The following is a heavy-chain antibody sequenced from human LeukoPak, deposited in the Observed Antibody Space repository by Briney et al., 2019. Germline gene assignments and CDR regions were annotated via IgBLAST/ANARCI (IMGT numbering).Heavy chain of an antibody. CDR1: GFDFSRHV. CDR2: ISPEGYMK. V-gene: IGHV3-30-3*01. Sequence: VPPGGSLRLSCAASGFDFSRHVIHWVRQGPGKGLEWVAVISPEGYMKDYADSVKGRFTVSRDNSKNTVYLQMNSLSAEGTSRYYCARGNLYTAATIEDYWGQGTLVTVSS. CDR3: ARGNLYTAATIEDY. J-gene: IGHJ4*02. D-gene: IGHD3-16*01.